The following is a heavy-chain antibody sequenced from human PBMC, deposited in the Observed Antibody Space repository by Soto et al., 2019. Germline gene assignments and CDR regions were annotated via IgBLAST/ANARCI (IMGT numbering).Heavy chain of an antibody. J-gene: IGHJ6*02. CDR1: GGTFSSYG. CDR2: IIPIFGTA. CDR3: ATIAGRQENYYYGMDV. D-gene: IGHD6-6*01. V-gene: IGHV1-69*06. Sequence: QVQLVQSGAEVKKPGSSVKVSCKASGGTFSSYGISWVRQAPGQGLEWMGGIIPIFGTADYAQNFQGRVTITADKSTTTAYMELSSLRSEYTAVYYCATIAGRQENYYYGMDVWGQGTTVTVSS.